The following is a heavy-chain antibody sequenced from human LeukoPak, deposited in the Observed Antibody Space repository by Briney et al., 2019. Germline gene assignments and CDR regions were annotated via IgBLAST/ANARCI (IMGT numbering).Heavy chain of an antibody. V-gene: IGHV3-48*01. CDR3: ALSAFDY. CDR1: GFTFSNYA. J-gene: IGHJ4*02. Sequence: GGSLRLSCAASGFTFSNYAMNWVRQAPGKGLEWVSYINKSSITTHYTDSVKGRFTISRDNAKNSLYLQMNSLRAEDTAVYYCALSAFDYWGQGTLVTVSS. CDR2: INKSSITT.